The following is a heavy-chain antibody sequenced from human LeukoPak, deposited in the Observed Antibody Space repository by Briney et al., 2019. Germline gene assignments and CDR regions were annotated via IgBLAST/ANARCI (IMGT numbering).Heavy chain of an antibody. Sequence: GGSLRLSCAASGFTFSSYAMHWVRQAPGKGLEWVAVISYDGSNKYYADSVKGRFTISRDNSKNTLYLQMNSLRAEDTAVYYCGRDSRSILIDVWGQGTPVTISS. CDR3: GRDSRSILIDV. V-gene: IGHV3-30-3*01. CDR1: GFTFSSYA. D-gene: IGHD3-3*01. J-gene: IGHJ4*02. CDR2: ISYDGSNK.